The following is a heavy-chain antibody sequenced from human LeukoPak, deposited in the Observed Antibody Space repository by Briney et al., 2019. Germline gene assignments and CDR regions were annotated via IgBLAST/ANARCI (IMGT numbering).Heavy chain of an antibody. D-gene: IGHD3-3*01. CDR2: IRYDGSNK. V-gene: IGHV3-30*02. CDR1: GFTFSSYS. CDR3: AKVRGLRFLEWLLDY. Sequence: PGGSLRLSCAASGFTFSSYSMNWVRQAPGKGLEWVAFIRYDGSNKYYADSVKGRFTISRDNSKNTLYLQMNSLRAEDTAVYYCAKVRGLRFLEWLLDYWGQGTLVTVSS. J-gene: IGHJ4*02.